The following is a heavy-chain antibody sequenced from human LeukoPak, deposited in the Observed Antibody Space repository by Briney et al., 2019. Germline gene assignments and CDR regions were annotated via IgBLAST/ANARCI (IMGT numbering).Heavy chain of an antibody. CDR3: ARGQAAAGTGDYYYGMDV. CDR1: GGSISIGDYY. V-gene: IGHV4-31*03. D-gene: IGHD6-13*01. Sequence: SETLSLTCTVSGGSISIGDYYWSWIRQHPGKGLEWIGHIHHSGTTYYSPSLKSRITMSVDTSENQFSLKLSSVTAADTAVYYCARGQAAAGTGDYYYGMDVWGQGTTVTVSS. J-gene: IGHJ6*02. CDR2: IHHSGTT.